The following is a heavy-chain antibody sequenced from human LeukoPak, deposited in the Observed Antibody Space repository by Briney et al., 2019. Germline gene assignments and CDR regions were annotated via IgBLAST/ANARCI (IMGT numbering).Heavy chain of an antibody. Sequence: GGSLRLSCAASGFTFSSYAMNWVHQAPGKGLEWVSGITGSGGSTDYADSVNGRFTISRDNSKNTLYLQMNSLRAEDTAVYYCAKCVSGFWYFDLWGRGTLVTVSS. D-gene: IGHD5/OR15-5a*01. V-gene: IGHV3-23*01. CDR3: AKCVSGFWYFDL. CDR1: GFTFSSYA. CDR2: ITGSGGST. J-gene: IGHJ2*01.